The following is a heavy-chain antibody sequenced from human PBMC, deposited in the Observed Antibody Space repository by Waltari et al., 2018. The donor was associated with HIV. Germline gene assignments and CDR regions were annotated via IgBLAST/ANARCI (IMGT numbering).Heavy chain of an antibody. CDR2: ITSYSANT. V-gene: IGHV1-18*01. CDR1: GYTFLNYH. J-gene: IGHJ4*02. D-gene: IGHD3-16*02. CDR3: TRGHIWGSYRYFDY. Sequence: QIRLFQSGHEVRKPGDSVTVSCKTSGYTFLNYHVTWVRQSLGQRPEWMGGITSYSANTNYTRESQGRVTLTTDAAASIAYLQLRDLRVDDTAIYFCTRGHIWGSYRYFDYWGPGTRVTVS.